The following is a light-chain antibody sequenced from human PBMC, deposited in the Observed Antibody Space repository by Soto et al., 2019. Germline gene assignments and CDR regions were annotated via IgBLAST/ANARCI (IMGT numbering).Light chain of an antibody. CDR3: QHYGTSPGT. V-gene: IGKV3-20*01. J-gene: IGKJ1*01. Sequence: EIVLTQSPGTLSLSPGERATLSCRASQSIDSNYLGWYQQKPGQTPRLLIYGASSSATGIPDRFSGSGSGTDFTLTISSLEPEDLAVYYCQHYGTSPGTFGQGTRVELK. CDR1: QSIDSNY. CDR2: GAS.